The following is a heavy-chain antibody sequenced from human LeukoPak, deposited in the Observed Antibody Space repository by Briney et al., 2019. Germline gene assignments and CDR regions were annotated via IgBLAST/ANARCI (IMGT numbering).Heavy chain of an antibody. D-gene: IGHD3-9*01. CDR2: INPSGGTT. J-gene: IGHJ4*02. CDR1: GYILTSYY. CDR3: ARGVDPYYFDY. V-gene: IGHV1-46*01. Sequence: ASVKVSCKASGYILTSYYMHWVRQAPGQGLEWMGIINPSGGTTTYAQKFQGRVTVTRDTSTSTVYVGLSSLRSEDTAVYYCARGVDPYYFDYWGQGTLVTVSS.